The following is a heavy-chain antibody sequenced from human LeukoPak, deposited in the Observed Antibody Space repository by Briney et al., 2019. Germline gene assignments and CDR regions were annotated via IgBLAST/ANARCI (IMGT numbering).Heavy chain of an antibody. D-gene: IGHD4-23*01. J-gene: IGHJ3*02. CDR2: ISGYNGNT. Sequence: GASVKVSCKASTYTFTRYGISWVRQAPGQGLEWMGWISGYNGNTNYAQKFQGRVTITADESTSTAYMELSSLRSEDTAVYYCADYGGNSRGFDAFDIWGQGTMVTVSS. V-gene: IGHV1-18*01. CDR1: TYTFTRYG. CDR3: ADYGGNSRGFDAFDI.